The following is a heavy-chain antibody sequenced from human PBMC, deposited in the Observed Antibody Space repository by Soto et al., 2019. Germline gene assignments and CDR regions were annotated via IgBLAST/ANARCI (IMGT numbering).Heavy chain of an antibody. V-gene: IGHV4-34*12. J-gene: IGHJ6*02. CDR2: IIHSEST. D-gene: IGHD1-26*01. CDR1: GRSFSAYY. CDR3: ARQRPTDGRWEFANYYGMDV. Sequence: PSETLSLTCAVYGRSFSAYYWSWVRQPPGKGLEWIGEIIHSESTKYNPSLKSRVTISVDTSKNQFSLKLSSVTAADTAVYYCARQRPTDGRWEFANYYGMDVWGQGTPVTVSS.